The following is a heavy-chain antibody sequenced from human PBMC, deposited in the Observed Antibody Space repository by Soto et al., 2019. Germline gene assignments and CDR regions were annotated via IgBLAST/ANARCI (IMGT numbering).Heavy chain of an antibody. CDR1: GFTFDDYA. CDR3: VKGRASNEEKYGMDV. D-gene: IGHD1-1*01. CDR2: IDWNSGSV. V-gene: IGHV3-9*01. Sequence: EVQLVESGGGLVQPGRSLRLSCAASGFTFDDYAMHWVRQAPGKGLEWVAGIDWNSGSVDYADSVKGRVTISRDNADMSLFLKRKSLKTENTAYYYGVKGRASNEEKYGMDVGDKGPAVTVPS. J-gene: IGHJ6*04.